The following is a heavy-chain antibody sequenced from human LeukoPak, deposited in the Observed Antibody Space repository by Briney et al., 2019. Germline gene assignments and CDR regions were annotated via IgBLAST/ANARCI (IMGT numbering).Heavy chain of an antibody. CDR1: GLTLSNLW. D-gene: IGHD3-16*01. CDR3: ATQGGY. CDR2: LSPDGSKT. Sequence: PGGSLRLSCVASGLTLSNLWMHWVRQVPGQGLVWVSRLSPDGSKTRYADFVKGRSIISRDNAKNTVYLQLTTLGVDDTAIYYCATQGGYWGQGTLVAVSS. V-gene: IGHV3-74*01. J-gene: IGHJ4*02.